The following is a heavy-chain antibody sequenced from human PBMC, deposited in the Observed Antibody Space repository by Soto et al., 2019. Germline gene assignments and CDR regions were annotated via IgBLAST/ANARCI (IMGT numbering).Heavy chain of an antibody. Sequence: SETLSLTCTVSGGSVSSGSYYWSWIRQPPGKGLEWIGYIYYSGSTNYNPSLKSRVTISVDTSKNQFSLKLSSVTAADTAVYYCASSVSYDFWSGYYSFGYWGQGTLVTVSS. V-gene: IGHV4-61*01. CDR2: IYYSGST. CDR1: GGSVSSGSYY. D-gene: IGHD3-3*01. J-gene: IGHJ4*02. CDR3: ASSVSYDFWSGYYSFGY.